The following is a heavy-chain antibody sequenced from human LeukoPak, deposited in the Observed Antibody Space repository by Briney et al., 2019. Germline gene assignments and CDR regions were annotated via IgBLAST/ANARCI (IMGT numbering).Heavy chain of an antibody. D-gene: IGHD5-24*01. CDR1: GFTVSSSY. J-gene: IGHJ4*02. V-gene: IGHV3-66*01. Sequence: GGSLRLSCAASGFTVSSSYMSWVRQAPGKGLEWVSFIYSAGNTYYADSVRGRFAISRDNSKNTLYLQMNSLRAEDTGVYYCARRDGYNFYFASWGQGTLVTVSA. CDR2: IYSAGNT. CDR3: ARRDGYNFYFAS.